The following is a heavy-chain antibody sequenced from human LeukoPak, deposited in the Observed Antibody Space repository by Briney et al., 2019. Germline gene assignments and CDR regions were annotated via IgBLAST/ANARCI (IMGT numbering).Heavy chain of an antibody. V-gene: IGHV4-59*01. CDR3: AREGGYCNSTNCHNWFDP. D-gene: IGHD2-2*01. Sequence: PSETLSLTCTVSGGSMSNYYWSWIRQPPGKGLEWIGCIYYSGSTAYNPSLKSRVIISVDTSKNQFSLKLSSVTAADTAVYYCAREGGYCNSTNCHNWFDPWGQGTLVTVSS. CDR2: IYYSGST. J-gene: IGHJ5*02. CDR1: GGSMSNYY.